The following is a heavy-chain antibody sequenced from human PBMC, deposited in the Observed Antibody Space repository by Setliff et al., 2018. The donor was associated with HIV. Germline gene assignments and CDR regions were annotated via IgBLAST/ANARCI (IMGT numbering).Heavy chain of an antibody. Sequence: SETLSLTCTVSGASISYGGHYWSWILQPAEKRLEWIGRSHSGGNTNYNPSLKSRVTISRDTSENQFSLRQSSVNAADTAVYFCVGGLRSRSPGHFDYWGQGTLVTVSS. CDR2: SHSGGNT. J-gene: IGHJ4*02. D-gene: IGHD5-12*01. CDR3: VGGLRSRSPGHFDY. V-gene: IGHV4-61*02. CDR1: GASISYGGHY.